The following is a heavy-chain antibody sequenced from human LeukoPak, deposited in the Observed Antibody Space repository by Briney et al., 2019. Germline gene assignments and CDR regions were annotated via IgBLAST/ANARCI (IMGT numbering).Heavy chain of an antibody. D-gene: IGHD3-22*01. V-gene: IGHV1-2*02. Sequence: ASVKVSCKASGYTFTGYYMHWVRQAPGQGLEWMGWINPNSGGTNYAQKFQGRVTMTRDTSITTAYMEMSRLRSDDTAVYYCARGRPRQYCDSTTYYPRPPLFNYWGQGTLVTVSS. CDR2: INPNSGGT. CDR3: ARGRPRQYCDSTTYYPRPPLFNY. CDR1: GYTFTGYY. J-gene: IGHJ4*02.